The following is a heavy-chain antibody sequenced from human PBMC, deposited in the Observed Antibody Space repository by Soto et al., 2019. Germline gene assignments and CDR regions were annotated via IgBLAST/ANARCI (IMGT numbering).Heavy chain of an antibody. D-gene: IGHD3-9*01. CDR2: INHSGST. J-gene: IGHJ5*02. Sequence: ASETLSLTCAVYGGSFSGYYWSWIRQPPGKGLEWIGEINHSGSTNYNPSLKSRVTISVDTSKNQFSLKLSSVTAADTAVYYCARVVDYDILTGLDLRFDPWGQGTLVTVSS. V-gene: IGHV4-34*01. CDR1: GGSFSGYY. CDR3: ARVVDYDILTGLDLRFDP.